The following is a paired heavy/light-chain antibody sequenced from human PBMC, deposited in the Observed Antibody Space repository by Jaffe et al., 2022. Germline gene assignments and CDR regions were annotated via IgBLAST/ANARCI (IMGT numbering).Light chain of an antibody. V-gene: IGLV2-23*01. CDR3: CSYAGSSSYV. CDR2: EGS. Sequence: QSALTQPASVSGSPGQSITISCTGTSSDVGSYNLVSWYQQHPGKAPKLMIYEGSKRPSGVSNRFSGSKSGNTASLTISGLQAEDEADYYCCSYAGSSSYVFGTGTKVTVL. CDR1: SSDVGSYNL. J-gene: IGLJ1*01.
Heavy chain of an antibody. D-gene: IGHD6-19*01. Sequence: QVQLVQSGAEVKKPGASVKVSCKASGYTFTSYYMHWVRQAPGQGLEWMGIINPSGGSTSYAQKFQGRVTMTRDTSTSTVYMELSSLRSEDTAVYYCARETPRGIAVAGIAFDIWGQGTMVTVSS. CDR2: INPSGGST. CDR3: ARETPRGIAVAGIAFDI. CDR1: GYTFTSYY. V-gene: IGHV1-46*01. J-gene: IGHJ3*02.